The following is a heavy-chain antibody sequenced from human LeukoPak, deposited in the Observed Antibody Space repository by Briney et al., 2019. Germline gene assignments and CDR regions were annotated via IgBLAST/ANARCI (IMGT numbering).Heavy chain of an antibody. CDR3: ARTQLSSDAFDI. V-gene: IGHV3-30-3*01. CDR1: GFTFSNYA. D-gene: IGHD2-2*01. Sequence: GGSLRLSCAASGFTFSNYAMHWVRQAPGKGLEWVAAISYDGNSKHYADSVKGRFTISRDNSKNTVYLQMNSLRGEDTAVYYCARTQLSSDAFDIWGQGTMVTVSS. J-gene: IGHJ3*02. CDR2: ISYDGNSK.